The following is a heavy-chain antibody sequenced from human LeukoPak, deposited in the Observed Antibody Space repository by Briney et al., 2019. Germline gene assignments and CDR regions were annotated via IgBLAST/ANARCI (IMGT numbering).Heavy chain of an antibody. CDR2: INRDGRSA. J-gene: IGHJ4*02. D-gene: IGHD3-16*01. CDR3: ARGKRGFGDPYSYFDY. Sequence: GGSLRLSRRASGFNLRDYCMHWVRQAPGEGLLWVARINRDGRSAVYADFVKGRFTNSRDNSKNTLGMQMDNLTVDDTGVYYCARGKRGFGDPYSYFDYWGQGVLVTVSS. V-gene: IGHV3-74*01. CDR1: GFNLRDYC.